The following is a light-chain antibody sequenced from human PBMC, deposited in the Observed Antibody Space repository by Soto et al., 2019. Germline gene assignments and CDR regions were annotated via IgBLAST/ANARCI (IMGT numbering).Light chain of an antibody. CDR1: QGISTF. CDR3: QQIHSYPIT. J-gene: IGKJ5*01. V-gene: IGKV1-9*01. CDR2: AAS. Sequence: IQLTQSPSSLSASVGDRVTFTCRASQGISTFLAWYQQKAGKAPKPLIYAASTLQSGVSSRFSGSGSGTDFTLTISSLQPEHSAIYYCQQIHSYPITFGHGTRLEIK.